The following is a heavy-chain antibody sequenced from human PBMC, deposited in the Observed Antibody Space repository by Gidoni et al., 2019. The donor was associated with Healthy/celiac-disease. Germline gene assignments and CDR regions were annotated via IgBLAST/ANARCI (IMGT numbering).Heavy chain of an antibody. CDR3: ARGRPHFYGSRAYFDY. CDR1: GGSFRGYY. CDR2: ISHSGST. J-gene: IGHJ4*02. D-gene: IGHD3-10*01. Sequence: QVQLQQWGAGLSKPSETLSLTCAVYGGSFRGYYWIWIRPPPGKGLEWIGEISHSGSTNYNPSLKSQVTISVDTTKNQFSLKLSSVTTTDTAVYYCARGRPHFYGSRAYFDYWGQGTLVTVSS. V-gene: IGHV4-34*01.